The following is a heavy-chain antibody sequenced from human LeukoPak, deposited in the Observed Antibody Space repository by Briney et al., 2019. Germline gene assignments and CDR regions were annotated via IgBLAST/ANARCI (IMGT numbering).Heavy chain of an antibody. D-gene: IGHD3-10*01. J-gene: IGHJ4*02. Sequence: GGSLRLSCAASGFTFFEAWMSWVRQAPGKGLEWVGSIKRKSDGATTEYAAPVKGRFTISRDDSEKTLYLQMNSLQTEDTAVYYCANLRGDYWGQGTLVTVSS. CDR2: IKRKSDGATT. V-gene: IGHV3-15*01. CDR3: ANLRGDY. CDR1: GFTFFEAW.